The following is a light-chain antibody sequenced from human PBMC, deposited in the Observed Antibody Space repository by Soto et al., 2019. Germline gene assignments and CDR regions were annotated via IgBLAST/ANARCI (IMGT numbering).Light chain of an antibody. Sequence: EIVMTQSPATLSVSPGERATVSCRASQSVGSNLAWYQQRPGQGPRLLVYDASTRAWTAGIPARFSGSGSGTQFTLTISSLQSEDFALYYCQQYSNWPWTFGQGTKVE. CDR2: DAS. J-gene: IGKJ1*01. CDR3: QQYSNWPWT. V-gene: IGKV3-15*01. CDR1: QSVGSN.